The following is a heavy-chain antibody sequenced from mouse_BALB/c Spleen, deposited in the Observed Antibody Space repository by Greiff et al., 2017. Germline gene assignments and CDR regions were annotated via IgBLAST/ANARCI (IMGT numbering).Heavy chain of an antibody. D-gene: IGHD1-1*01. J-gene: IGHJ4*01. Sequence: EVQVVESGAELVKPGASVKLSCTASGFNIKDTYMHWVKQRPEQGLEWIGRIDPANGNTKYDPKFQGKATITADTSSNTAYLQLSSLTSEDTAVYYCARATVVGPYYAMDYWGQGTSVTVSS. CDR2: IDPANGNT. CDR1: GFNIKDTY. V-gene: IGHV14-3*02. CDR3: ARATVVGPYYAMDY.